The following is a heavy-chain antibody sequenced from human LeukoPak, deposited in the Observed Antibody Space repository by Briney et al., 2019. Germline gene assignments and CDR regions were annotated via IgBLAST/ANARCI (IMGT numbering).Heavy chain of an antibody. J-gene: IGHJ5*02. CDR1: GGSFSGDF. CDR2: INHGGST. Sequence: SETLSLTCAVYGGSFSGDFWSWIRQSPGKGLEWIGEINHGGSTTYNPSLQSRVTMSVDTSKNQFSLKLSSVTAADTAVYYCARGTRYYYDSSGAFWFDPWGQGTLVTVSS. D-gene: IGHD3-22*01. CDR3: ARGTRYYYDSSGAFWFDP. V-gene: IGHV4-34*01.